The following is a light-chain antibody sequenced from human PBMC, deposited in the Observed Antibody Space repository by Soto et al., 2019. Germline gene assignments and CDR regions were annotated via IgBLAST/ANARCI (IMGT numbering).Light chain of an antibody. Sequence: FVFTQTQGTLSLSPWERATLSCRASQTVRNNYLAWYQQKPGQAPRLLIYDASTRATGIPDRFSGGGSGTDFTLAIIRLEPEDSALYYCQLSSFFRLSFGGGSNVDI. CDR2: DAS. J-gene: IGKJ4*01. CDR3: QLSSFFRLS. CDR1: QTVRNNY. V-gene: IGKV3-20*01.